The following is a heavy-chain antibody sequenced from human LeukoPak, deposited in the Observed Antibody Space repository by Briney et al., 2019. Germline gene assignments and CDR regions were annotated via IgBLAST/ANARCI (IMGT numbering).Heavy chain of an antibody. J-gene: IGHJ4*02. CDR2: IYSGGST. CDR3: ARGVGVATIWALDY. CDR1: GFTVSSNY. Sequence: GGSLRLSCAASGFTVSSNYMSWVRQAPGKGLEWVSVIYSGGSTYYADSVKGRFTISRDNSKNTLYLQMNSLRAEDTAVYYCARGVGVATIWALDYWGQGTLVTVSS. V-gene: IGHV3-53*01. D-gene: IGHD5-24*01.